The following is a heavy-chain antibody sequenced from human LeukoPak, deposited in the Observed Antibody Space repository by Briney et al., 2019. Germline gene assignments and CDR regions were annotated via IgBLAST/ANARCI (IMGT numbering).Heavy chain of an antibody. CDR1: GFTFSSYW. Sequence: GGSLRLSCAASGFTFSSYWMHWVRQAPGKGLVWVSRINTGGSTTDYADSVKGRFTISRDNAENTLYLQMNSLRAEDTAVYFCARGNAHAFDIWGQGTMVTVFS. J-gene: IGHJ3*02. V-gene: IGHV3-74*01. CDR3: ARGNAHAFDI. CDR2: INTGGSTT. D-gene: IGHD1-1*01.